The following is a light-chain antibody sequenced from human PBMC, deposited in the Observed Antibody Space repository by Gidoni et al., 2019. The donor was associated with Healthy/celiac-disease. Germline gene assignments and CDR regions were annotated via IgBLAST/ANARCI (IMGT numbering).Light chain of an antibody. CDR1: PGISSA. CDR2: DAS. CDR3: QQFNIYPLT. Sequence: ALQLIQSPSSLSASVGDRVTITCRASPGISSALAWYQQKPGKAHKLLIYDASSLESGVPSRFSGRGSGTDFTLTISSLHPEDFATYYCQQFNIYPLTFGPXTKVDIK. V-gene: IGKV1-13*02. J-gene: IGKJ3*01.